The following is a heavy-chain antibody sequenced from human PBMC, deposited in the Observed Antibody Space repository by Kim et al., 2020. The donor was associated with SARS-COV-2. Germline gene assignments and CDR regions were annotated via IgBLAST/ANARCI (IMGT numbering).Heavy chain of an antibody. V-gene: IGHV3-48*04. CDR1: GFTFSSYS. Sequence: GGSLRLSCAASGFTFSSYSMNWVRQAPGKGLEWVSYISSSSSPIYYADSVKGRFTISRDNAKNSLYLQMNSLRAEGTAVYYCARDQNYYGSGSSIWGQGTLFSASS. CDR2: ISSSSSPI. D-gene: IGHD3-10*01. CDR3: ARDQNYYGSGSSI. J-gene: IGHJ4*02.